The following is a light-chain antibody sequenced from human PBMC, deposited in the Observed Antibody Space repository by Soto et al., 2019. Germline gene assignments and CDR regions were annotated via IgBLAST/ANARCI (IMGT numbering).Light chain of an antibody. CDR3: QQYDNSIYT. CDR2: GTS. V-gene: IGKV3-20*01. J-gene: IGKJ2*01. Sequence: EIVLTQSPGTLSLSPGERAALSCRASQWVSSNYLAWYQQKPGQAPRLLIYGTSTRATGIPDRFSGSGSGTDFTLTISRLEPEDFAVYYCQQYDNSIYTFGQGTKVENK. CDR1: QWVSSNY.